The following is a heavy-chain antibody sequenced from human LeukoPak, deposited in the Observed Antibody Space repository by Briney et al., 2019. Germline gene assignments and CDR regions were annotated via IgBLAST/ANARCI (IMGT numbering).Heavy chain of an antibody. V-gene: IGHV3-7*01. J-gene: IGHJ4*02. D-gene: IGHD5-18*01. CDR1: EFTFSTYW. CDR3: ARVRYNSGYIFDY. CDR2: IKQDGSEK. Sequence: GGSLRLSCAASEFTFSTYWMSWVRQAPGKGLEWVANIKQDGSEKYYVDSVKGRFTISRDNAKNSLFLQMNSLRAEDTAVYYCARVRYNSGYIFDYWGQGTLVTVSS.